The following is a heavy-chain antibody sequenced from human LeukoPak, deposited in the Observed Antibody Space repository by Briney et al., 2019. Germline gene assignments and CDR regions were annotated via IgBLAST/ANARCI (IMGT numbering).Heavy chain of an antibody. CDR2: IYHSGNT. Sequence: SETLSLTCTVSGGSVSSGPFYWSWIRQSPGKGLELIGYIYHSGNTNYNPSLKSRVTISIDTSKNQFSLKLNSVTAADTAMYYCARRSFDYGDYGRPFEMWGQGTTVTVSS. CDR3: ARRSFDYGDYGRPFEM. J-gene: IGHJ3*02. D-gene: IGHD4-17*01. V-gene: IGHV4-61*01. CDR1: GGSVSSGPFY.